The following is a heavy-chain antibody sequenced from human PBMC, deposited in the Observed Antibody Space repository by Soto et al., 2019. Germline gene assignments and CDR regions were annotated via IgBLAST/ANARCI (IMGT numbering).Heavy chain of an antibody. CDR2: INHTGGT. V-gene: IGHV4-34*01. CDR1: GGSVNGYY. Sequence: PSETLSLTCAVYGGSVNGYYWNWIRQPPGKGLEWIGEINHTGGTHYNPPLKSRVTMSVDTSKNQFSLRLSSVTAADTAIYYCATRITVFGLLIPPFDPWGQGTQVTRLL. CDR3: ATRITVFGLLIPPFDP. D-gene: IGHD3-3*01. J-gene: IGHJ5*02.